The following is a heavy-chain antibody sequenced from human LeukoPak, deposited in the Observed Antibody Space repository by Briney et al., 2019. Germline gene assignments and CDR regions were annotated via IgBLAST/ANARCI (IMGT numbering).Heavy chain of an antibody. Sequence: GASVKVSCKASGYTFTSHVINWVRQAPGQGLEWMGWINTNTGNPTYAQGFTGRFVFSLDTSVSTAYLQISSLKAEDTAVYYCARELAAAGYNYYYYMDVWGKGTTVTVSS. J-gene: IGHJ6*03. CDR3: ARELAAAGYNYYYYMDV. V-gene: IGHV7-4-1*02. CDR2: INTNTGNP. CDR1: GYTFTSHV. D-gene: IGHD6-13*01.